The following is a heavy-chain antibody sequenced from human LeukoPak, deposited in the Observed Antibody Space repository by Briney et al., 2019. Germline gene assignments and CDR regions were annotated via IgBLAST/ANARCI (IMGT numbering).Heavy chain of an antibody. V-gene: IGHV3-23*01. J-gene: IGHJ4*02. D-gene: IGHD3-22*01. CDR2: ITNSGGDT. Sequence: AGGSLRLSCVGSGFTFSNCAMSWVRQAPGKGLEWVSAITNSGGDTYHADSVRGRCTIARDKSRNTLYLQMNSLRAEDTAVYYCAKCADRSGYKYRSLYYFDSWGQGTLVTVSS. CDR1: GFTFSNCA. CDR3: AKCADRSGYKYRSLYYFDS.